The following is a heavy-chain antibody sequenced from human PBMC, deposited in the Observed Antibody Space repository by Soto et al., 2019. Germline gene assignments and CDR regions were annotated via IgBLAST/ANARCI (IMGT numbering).Heavy chain of an antibody. V-gene: IGHV1-69*13. CDR1: GGTFSSNA. D-gene: IGHD5-12*01. Sequence: SVKVSCKASGGTFSSNAISWVRQAPGQGLEWMGGIIPIFGTANYAQKFQGRDTITADESTSTAYMELSSLRSEDTAVYYCARGLIVATTNYYFDYWGQGTLVTVSS. CDR2: IIPIFGTA. CDR3: ARGLIVATTNYYFDY. J-gene: IGHJ4*02.